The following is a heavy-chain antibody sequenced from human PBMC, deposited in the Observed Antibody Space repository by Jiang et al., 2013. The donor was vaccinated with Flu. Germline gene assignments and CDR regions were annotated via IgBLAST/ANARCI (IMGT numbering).Heavy chain of an antibody. J-gene: IGHJ5*02. CDR1: GGSISGHY. V-gene: IGHV4-59*11. D-gene: IGHD3-10*01. CDR2: FYHSGNT. CDR3: VREYYSSYKWLDP. Sequence: GSGLVKPSETLSLTCTVSGGSISGHYWSWIRQPPGKGLEWIGNFYHSGNTNYDPSLKSRVIISVDTSKNQFSLKIRSVTAADTAMYYCVREYYSSYKWLDPVGPGNPGHRLL.